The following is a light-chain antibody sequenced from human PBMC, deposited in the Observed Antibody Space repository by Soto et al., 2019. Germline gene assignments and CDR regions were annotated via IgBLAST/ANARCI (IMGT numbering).Light chain of an antibody. CDR2: GAS. CDR1: QTISSW. J-gene: IGKJ1*01. CDR3: QHYKNFSWT. Sequence: DIQMTQSPSTLSASLGDRVTITCRASQTISSWLAWYQQKPGKAPKLLIYGASSLESGVPSRFSGSGSGKHFTLTISSLQPDDFATYYCQHYKNFSWTLGQGTKVDIK. V-gene: IGKV1-5*01.